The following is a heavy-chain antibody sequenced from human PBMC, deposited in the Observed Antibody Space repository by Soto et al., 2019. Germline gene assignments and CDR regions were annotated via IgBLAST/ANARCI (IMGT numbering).Heavy chain of an antibody. V-gene: IGHV3-30*04. CDR1: EFTFSNYA. Sequence: GGSLRLSCAASEFTFSNYAMHWVRQAPGKGLEWVAVISYDGRNKYYADSVKGRFIISRDNSKNTLYLQVDSLRVEDTAVYSCARSVEVGSYFDYWGQGTLVTVS. D-gene: IGHD3-22*01. CDR2: ISYDGRNK. CDR3: ARSVEVGSYFDY. J-gene: IGHJ4*02.